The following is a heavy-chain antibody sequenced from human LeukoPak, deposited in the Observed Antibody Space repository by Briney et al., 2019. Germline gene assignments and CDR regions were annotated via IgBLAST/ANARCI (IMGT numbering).Heavy chain of an antibody. CDR3: ARQGFLEWLGLGVDP. V-gene: IGHV1-2*02. J-gene: IGHJ5*02. D-gene: IGHD3-3*01. CDR2: INPNSGGT. Sequence: ASVKVSCKASGYIFTGYYMHWVRQAPGQGLEWVGWINPNSGGTNYAQKFQGRVTLTRDTSISTAYMELSSLGSDDTAVYYCARQGFLEWLGLGVDPWGQGTLVTVSS. CDR1: GYIFTGYY.